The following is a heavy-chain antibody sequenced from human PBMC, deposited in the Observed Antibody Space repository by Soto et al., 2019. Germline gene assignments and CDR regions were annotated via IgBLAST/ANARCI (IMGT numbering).Heavy chain of an antibody. CDR3: ARGLLEWLPNRYYYYGMDV. D-gene: IGHD3-3*01. CDR1: GFTFSSYS. CDR2: ISSSSSYI. V-gene: IGHV3-21*01. Sequence: GGSLRLSCAASGFTFSSYSMNWVRQAPGKGLEWVSSISSSSSYIYYADSVKGRFTISRDNAKNSLYLQMNSLRAEDTAVYYCARGLLEWLPNRYYYYGMDVWGQGTTVTVSS. J-gene: IGHJ6*02.